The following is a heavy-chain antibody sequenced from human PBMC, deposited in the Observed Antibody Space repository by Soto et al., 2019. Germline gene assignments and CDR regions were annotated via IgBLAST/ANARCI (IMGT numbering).Heavy chain of an antibody. J-gene: IGHJ6*02. Sequence: GGSLRLSCAASGFTFSSYAMSWVRQAPGKGLEWVSAISGSGGSTYYADSVKGRFTISRDNSKNTLYLQMNSLRAEDTAVYYCAKDRGAAAGWGYGMDVWGQGTTVTVS. V-gene: IGHV3-23*01. CDR2: ISGSGGST. CDR1: GFTFSSYA. CDR3: AKDRGAAAGWGYGMDV. D-gene: IGHD6-13*01.